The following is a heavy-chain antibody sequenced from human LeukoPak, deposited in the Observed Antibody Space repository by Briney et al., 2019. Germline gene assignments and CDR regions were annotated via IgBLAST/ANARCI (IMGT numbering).Heavy chain of an antibody. CDR3: AREWQYQFDY. CDR1: GGSISSGGYY. J-gene: IGHJ4*02. CDR2: VYHSGIT. Sequence: PSETLSLTCTVSGGSISSGGYYWAWIRQPPGEGLEWIGSVYHSGITYYTPSLKSRVSIAVDTSKNHFSLKVTSVTAADAAVYYCAREWQYQFDYWGQGSLVTISS. V-gene: IGHV4-39*07. D-gene: IGHD4-11*01.